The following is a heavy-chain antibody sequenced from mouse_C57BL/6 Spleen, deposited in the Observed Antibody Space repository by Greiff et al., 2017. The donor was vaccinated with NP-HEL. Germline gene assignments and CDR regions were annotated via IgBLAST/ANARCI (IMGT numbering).Heavy chain of an antibody. CDR2: IDPSDSYT. CDR3: ARWGLVTTGYFDV. V-gene: IGHV1-69*01. J-gene: IGHJ1*03. Sequence: QVHLQQPGAELVMPGASVKLSCKASGYTFTSYWMHWVKQRPGQGLEWIGEIDPSDSYTNYNQKFKGKSTLTVDKSSSTAYMQLSSLTSEDSAVYYCARWGLVTTGYFDVWGTGTTVTVSS. CDR1: GYTFTSYW. D-gene: IGHD2-2*01.